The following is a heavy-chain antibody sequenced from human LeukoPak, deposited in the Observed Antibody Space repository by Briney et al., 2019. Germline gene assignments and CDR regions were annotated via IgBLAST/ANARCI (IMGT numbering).Heavy chain of an antibody. D-gene: IGHD4-17*01. Sequence: PSETLSLTCTVSGGSISSYYWSWIRQPPGKGLEWIGYIYYSGSTNYNPSLKSRVTISVDTSKNQFSLKLSSVTAADTAVYYCARARDYGDYHDASDIWGQGTMVTVSS. CDR1: GGSISSYY. CDR2: IYYSGST. J-gene: IGHJ3*02. CDR3: ARARDYGDYHDASDI. V-gene: IGHV4-59*01.